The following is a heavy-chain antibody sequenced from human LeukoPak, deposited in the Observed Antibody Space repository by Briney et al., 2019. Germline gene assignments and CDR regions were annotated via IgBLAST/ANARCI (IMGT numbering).Heavy chain of an antibody. D-gene: IGHD3-3*01. V-gene: IGHV3-7*01. CDR3: ARDQPTTIFGVVIDYYGMDV. J-gene: IGHJ6*02. CDR1: GFTFSSYW. CDR2: IKQDGSEK. Sequence: GGSLRLSCAASGFTFSSYWVSWVRQAPGKGLEWVANIKQDGSEKYYVDSVKGRFTISRDNAKNSLYLQMDSLRAEDTAVYYCARDQPTTIFGVVIDYYGMDVWGQGTTVTVSS.